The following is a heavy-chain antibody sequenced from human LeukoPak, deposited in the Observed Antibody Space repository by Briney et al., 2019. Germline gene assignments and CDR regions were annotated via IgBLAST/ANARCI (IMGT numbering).Heavy chain of an antibody. D-gene: IGHD3-10*01. V-gene: IGHV4-4*07. Sequence: SETLSLTCTVSGGSISSYYWSWLRQRAGKGLEWIGRTYTSESTNYNPSLKSRITMSVDTSKNQFSLKLSSVTAADTAVYYCARDREVRGANHYYYYYYMDVWGKGTTVTVSS. CDR3: ARDREVRGANHYYYYYYMDV. J-gene: IGHJ6*03. CDR1: GGSISSYY. CDR2: TYTSEST.